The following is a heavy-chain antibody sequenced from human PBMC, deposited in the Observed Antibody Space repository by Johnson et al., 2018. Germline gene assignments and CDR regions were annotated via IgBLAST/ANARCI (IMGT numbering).Heavy chain of an antibody. CDR3: ARERGGSVSYGDAFDI. CDR2: MSSDGRTI. V-gene: IGHV3-74*02. CDR1: GFTFSRYW. D-gene: IGHD5-18*01. J-gene: IGHJ3*02. Sequence: VQLVQSGGGSVQPGGSLRLSCVASGFTFSRYWMHWVRQAPGKGLVWVSRMSSDGRTIHYADSVKGRLTISRDNAKNTLYLQMNSRRADDTAVYYCARERGGSVSYGDAFDIWGQGTMVTVSS.